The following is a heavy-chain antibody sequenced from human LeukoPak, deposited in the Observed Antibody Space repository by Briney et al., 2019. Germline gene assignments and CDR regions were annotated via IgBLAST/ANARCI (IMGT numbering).Heavy chain of an antibody. D-gene: IGHD3-10*01. CDR2: IKQDGSEK. V-gene: IGHV3-7*01. CDR3: TGNYYGSGSYADFNY. Sequence: GGSLTLSCAASGFTFSSYWMSWVRQAAGKGLEWVANIKQDGSEKYYVDSVKGRFTISRDNAKNSLYLQMNSLRAEDTAVYYCTGNYYGSGSYADFNYWGQGTLVTVSS. J-gene: IGHJ4*02. CDR1: GFTFSSYW.